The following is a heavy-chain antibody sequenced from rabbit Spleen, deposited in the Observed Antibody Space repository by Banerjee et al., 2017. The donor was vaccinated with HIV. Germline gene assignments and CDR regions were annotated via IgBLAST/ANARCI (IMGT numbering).Heavy chain of an antibody. J-gene: IGHJ6*01. V-gene: IGHV1S40*01. CDR3: ARDAGTSFSTYGMDL. D-gene: IGHD8-1*01. CDR2: IYGGSSGST. CDR1: GFSFTTNYY. Sequence: QSLEESGGDLVKPGASLTLTCTASGFSFTTNYYMCWVRQAPGKGLEWIACIYGGSSGSTYYASWAKGRFTISKTSSTTVTLQMTSLTAADTATYFCARDAGTSFSTYGMDLWGPGPWSPS.